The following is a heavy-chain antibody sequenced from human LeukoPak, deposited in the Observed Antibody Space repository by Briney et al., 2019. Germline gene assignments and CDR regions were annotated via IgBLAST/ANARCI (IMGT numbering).Heavy chain of an antibody. D-gene: IGHD3-10*01. CDR2: FDPEDGET. Sequence: ASVKVSCKVSGYTLTELSMHWVRQAPGKGLKRMGGFDPEDGETIYAQKFQGRVTMTEDTSTDTAYMELSSLRSEDTAVYYCATTAYGSGSYYKDALEYWGQGTLVTVSS. CDR1: GYTLTELS. J-gene: IGHJ4*02. CDR3: ATTAYGSGSYYKDALEY. V-gene: IGHV1-24*01.